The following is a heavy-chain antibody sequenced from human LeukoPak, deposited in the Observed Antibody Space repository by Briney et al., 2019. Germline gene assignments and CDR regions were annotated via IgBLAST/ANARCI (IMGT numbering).Heavy chain of an antibody. CDR3: AKAVSWELPYFDY. Sequence: GGSLRLSCAASGFTFSSYGMHWVRQAPGKGLEWVAVISYDGSNKYYADSMKGRFTISRDNSKNTLYLQMNSLRAEDTAVYYCAKAVSWELPYFDYWGQGTLVTVSS. CDR1: GFTFSSYG. D-gene: IGHD1-26*01. J-gene: IGHJ4*02. CDR2: ISYDGSNK. V-gene: IGHV3-30*18.